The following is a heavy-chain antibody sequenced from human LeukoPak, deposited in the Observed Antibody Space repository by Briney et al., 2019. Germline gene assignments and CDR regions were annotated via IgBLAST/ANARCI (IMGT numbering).Heavy chain of an antibody. CDR1: GGTFSSYA. CDR2: INPSGGST. Sequence: ASVKVSCKASGGTFSSYAISWVRQAPGQGLEWMGIINPSGGSTSYAQKFQGRVTMTRDTSTSTVYMELSSLRSEDTAVYYCARGGQYYDFWSGSINYYFDYWGQGTLVTVSS. CDR3: ARGGQYYDFWSGSINYYFDY. D-gene: IGHD3-3*01. V-gene: IGHV1-46*01. J-gene: IGHJ4*02.